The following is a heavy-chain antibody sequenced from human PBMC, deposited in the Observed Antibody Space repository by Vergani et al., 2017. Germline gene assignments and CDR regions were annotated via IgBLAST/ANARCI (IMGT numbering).Heavy chain of an antibody. CDR1: GFSFGDYA. Sequence: EVQLVESGGGLVPPGRSLRLSCAASGFSFGDYAMTWVRQAPGKGLEWVSAISGHGDNIFYADSVKGRFTISRDNSKNTLFLQMNSLRVEDTAIYYCAKKHCSSTSCPFDSWGQGTLVTVSS. V-gene: IGHV3-23*04. J-gene: IGHJ4*02. CDR3: AKKHCSSTSCPFDS. D-gene: IGHD2-2*01. CDR2: ISGHGDNI.